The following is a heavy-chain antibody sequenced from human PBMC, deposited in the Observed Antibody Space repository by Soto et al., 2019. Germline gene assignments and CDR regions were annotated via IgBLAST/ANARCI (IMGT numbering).Heavy chain of an antibody. Sequence: GGSLRLSCAASGFTFSSYGMHWVRQAPGKGLEWVAVISYDGSNKYYADSVKGRFTISRDNSKNTLYLQMNSLRAEDTAVYYCAKTESYDILTGLFDYWGQGTLVTVSS. V-gene: IGHV3-30*18. J-gene: IGHJ4*02. D-gene: IGHD3-9*01. CDR2: ISYDGSNK. CDR3: AKTESYDILTGLFDY. CDR1: GFTFSSYG.